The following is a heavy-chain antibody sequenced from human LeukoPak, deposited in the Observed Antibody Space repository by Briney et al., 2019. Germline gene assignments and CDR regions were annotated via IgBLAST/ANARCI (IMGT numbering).Heavy chain of an antibody. J-gene: IGHJ1*01. V-gene: IGHV3-23*01. CDR1: GFTFSSYW. CDR3: AKSPYYYDSSGYYYFEYFQH. CDR2: ISGSGGST. Sequence: GGSLRLSCTASGFTFSSYWMSWVRQAPGKGLEWVSAISGSGGSTYYADSVKGRFTISRDNSKNTLYLQMNSLRAEDTAVYYCAKSPYYYDSSGYYYFEYFQHWGQGTLVTVSS. D-gene: IGHD3-22*01.